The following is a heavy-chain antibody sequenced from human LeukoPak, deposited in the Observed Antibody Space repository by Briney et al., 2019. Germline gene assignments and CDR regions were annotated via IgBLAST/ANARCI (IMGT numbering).Heavy chain of an antibody. CDR1: GGSISSSTFY. J-gene: IGHJ4*02. D-gene: IGHD1-26*01. Sequence: SETLSLTCTVSGGSISSSTFYWGWIRQPPGKGLEWIGTIYYSGSTFYNPSLKSRVTISVDTSKNQFSLKLSSVTAADTAVYYCASSGSYYLDYWGQGTLVTVSS. V-gene: IGHV4-39*07. CDR3: ASSGSYYLDY. CDR2: IYYSGST.